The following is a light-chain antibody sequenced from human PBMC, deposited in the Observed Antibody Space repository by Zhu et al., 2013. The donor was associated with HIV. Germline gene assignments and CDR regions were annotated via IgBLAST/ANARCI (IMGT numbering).Light chain of an antibody. CDR2: GNN. CDR3: AAWDDSLNGRV. Sequence: QSVLTQPPSVSGVPGQRVTISCTGSSSNIGAGYDVHWYQQLPGTAPKLLIYGNNNRPSGVPDRFSGSKSGASASLAISGLQSEDEADYYCAAWDDSLNGRVFGGGTKLTVL. J-gene: IGLJ3*02. V-gene: IGLV1-40*01. CDR1: SSNIGAGYD.